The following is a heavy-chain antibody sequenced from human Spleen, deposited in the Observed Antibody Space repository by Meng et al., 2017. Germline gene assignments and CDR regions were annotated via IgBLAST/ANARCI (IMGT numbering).Heavy chain of an antibody. J-gene: IGHJ6*02. CDR1: GYTFTSYG. CDR2: INTNTGNP. V-gene: IGHV7-4-1*02. CDR3: ARDLRAVAVYYYYGMDV. D-gene: IGHD6-19*01. Sequence: ASVKVSCKASGYTFTSYGISWVRQAPGQGLEWMGWINTNTGNPTYAQGFTGRFVFSLDTSVSTAYLQISSLKAEDTAVYYCARDLRAVAVYYYYGMDVWGQGTTVTVSS.